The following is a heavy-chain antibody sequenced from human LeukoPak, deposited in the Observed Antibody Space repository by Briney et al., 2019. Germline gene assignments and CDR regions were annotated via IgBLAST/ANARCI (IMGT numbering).Heavy chain of an antibody. CDR2: VYYSGRT. Sequence: SETLSLTCTVSGYSISSGYYWGWIRQPPGKGLEWIGSVYYSGRTNYNPSLKSRVTISVDTSKNQFSLKLSSVTAADTAVYYCARGGHSSGYYAWYWFDPWGQGTLVTVSS. CDR3: ARGGHSSGYYAWYWFDP. D-gene: IGHD3-22*01. CDR1: GYSISSGYY. V-gene: IGHV4-38-2*02. J-gene: IGHJ5*02.